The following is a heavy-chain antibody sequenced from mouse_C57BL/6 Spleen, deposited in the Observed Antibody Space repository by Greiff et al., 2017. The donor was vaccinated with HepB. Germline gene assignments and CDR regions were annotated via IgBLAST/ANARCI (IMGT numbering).Heavy chain of an antibody. CDR3: ASNDYAMDY. Sequence: EVQGVESGGDLVKPGGSLKLSCAASGFTFSSYGMSWVRQTPDKRLEWVATISSGGSYTYYPDSVKGRFTISRDNAKNTLYLQMSSLKSEDTAMYYCASNDYAMDYWGQGTSVTVSS. V-gene: IGHV5-6*01. J-gene: IGHJ4*01. CDR2: ISSGGSYT. CDR1: GFTFSSYG.